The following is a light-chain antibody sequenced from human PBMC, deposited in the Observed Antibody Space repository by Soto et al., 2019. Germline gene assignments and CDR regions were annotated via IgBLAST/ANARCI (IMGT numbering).Light chain of an antibody. CDR3: QQYGISPT. CDR2: DVS. V-gene: IGKV3-20*01. J-gene: IGKJ1*01. CDR1: QSVSSNY. Sequence: DIVLTQSPGTLSLSPGERATLSCRSSQSVSSNYLAWYQQNPDQAPRLVIYDVSGRATGIPDRFSCSGSGTDFTLTISRLAPEDSAVYYCQQYGISPTFGQGTEVEIK.